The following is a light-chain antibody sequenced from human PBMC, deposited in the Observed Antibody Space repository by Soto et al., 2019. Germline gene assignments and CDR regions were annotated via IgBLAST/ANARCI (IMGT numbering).Light chain of an antibody. Sequence: QSVLTQPPSVSGAPGQRVTISCTGSSSNIGAGYDVHWYQQLPGTAPKLLIYGNSNRPSGVPDRFSGSKSGTSASLAITGLQAEDEADYYCQSYDSSLVVFGGGPKVTVL. V-gene: IGLV1-40*01. CDR3: QSYDSSLVV. CDR1: SSNIGAGYD. J-gene: IGLJ2*01. CDR2: GNS.